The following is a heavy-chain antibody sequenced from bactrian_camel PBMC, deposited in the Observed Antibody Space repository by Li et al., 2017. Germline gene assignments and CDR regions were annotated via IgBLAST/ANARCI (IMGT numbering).Heavy chain of an antibody. CDR2: TKSDGIT. CDR1: GLSYAQSAQTD. CDR3: AADFITDRGFPAECLPGRNEFGY. J-gene: IGHJ6*01. V-gene: IGHV3S53*01. D-gene: IGHD5*01. Sequence: HVQLVESGGGLVQPGGSLILSCTATGLSYAQSAQTDMGWYRQAPGKECDLVATTKSDGITKYYGTSVEGRFTITRTISISRIENTVFLQMNNLNAEDTAVYYCAADFITDRGFPAECLPGRNEFGYWGQGTQVTVS.